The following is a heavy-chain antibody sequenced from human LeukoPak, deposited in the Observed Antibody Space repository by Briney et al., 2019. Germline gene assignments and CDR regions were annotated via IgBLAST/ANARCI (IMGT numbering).Heavy chain of an antibody. J-gene: IGHJ4*02. Sequence: GGSLRLSCAASGFTFSSYWMHWVRQAPGKGLVWVSRINSDGSSTSYADSVKGRFTISRDNAKNTLYLQMNSLRAEDTAVYYCARAPIRRYYFDYWGQGTLVTVSS. CDR2: INSDGSST. D-gene: IGHD1-26*01. V-gene: IGHV3-74*01. CDR1: GFTFSSYW. CDR3: ARAPIRRYYFDY.